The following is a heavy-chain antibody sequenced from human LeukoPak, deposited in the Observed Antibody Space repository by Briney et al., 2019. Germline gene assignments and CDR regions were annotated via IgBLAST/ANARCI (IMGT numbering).Heavy chain of an antibody. J-gene: IGHJ5*02. D-gene: IGHD3-10*01. CDR1: GGSISSGGYC. V-gene: IGHV4-31*03. CDR3: VRDSLLWFGELSRSWFDP. CDR2: IYYSGST. Sequence: SQTLSLTCTVSGGSISSGGYCWSWIRQHPGKGLEWIGYIYYSGSTYYNPSLKSRVTISVDTSKNQFSLKLSSVTAADTAVYYCVRDSLLWFGELSRSWFDPWGQGTLVTVSS.